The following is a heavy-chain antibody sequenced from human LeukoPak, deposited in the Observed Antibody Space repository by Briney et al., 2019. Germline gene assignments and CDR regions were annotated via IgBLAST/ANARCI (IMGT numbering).Heavy chain of an antibody. D-gene: IGHD1-26*01. J-gene: IGHJ5*02. CDR1: GFTFSSYG. CDR3: ARDRELGPWFDP. Sequence: GRSLRLSCAASGFTFSSYGMHWVRQAPGKGLEWVAVIWYDGSNKYYADSVKGRFTISRDNSKNTLYLQMNSLRAEDTAVYYCARDRELGPWFDPWGQGTLVTVSS. CDR2: IWYDGSNK. V-gene: IGHV3-33*01.